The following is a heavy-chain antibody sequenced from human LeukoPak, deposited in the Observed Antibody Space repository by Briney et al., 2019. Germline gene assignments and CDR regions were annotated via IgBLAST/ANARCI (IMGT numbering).Heavy chain of an antibody. J-gene: IGHJ1*01. V-gene: IGHV3-74*01. CDR2: IKTDGRTT. CDR3: TTGPSYGYEW. CDR1: GMTFSDHW. Sequence: GGSLRLSCAATGMTFSDHWMHWVRQVPGKGLVWVSLIKTDGRTTIYADSVKGRFTISRDNGKSTLYLQMNSLRAEDTAIYYCTTGPSYGYEWWGQGTVVTVSS. D-gene: IGHD3-16*01.